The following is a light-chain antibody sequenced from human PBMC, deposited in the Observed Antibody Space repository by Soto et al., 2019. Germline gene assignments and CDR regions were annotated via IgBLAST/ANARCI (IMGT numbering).Light chain of an antibody. CDR2: EVS. Sequence: QSALTQPPSASGSLGQSVTISCTGTSSDVGGYNYVSWYQQHPGKAPKLMIYEVSQRPSGVPDRFSGSKSGYTASLTVSGLQTEDEADYYCSSYAGSNNLVFGGGTKLTVL. J-gene: IGLJ2*01. V-gene: IGLV2-8*01. CDR3: SSYAGSNNLV. CDR1: SSDVGGYNY.